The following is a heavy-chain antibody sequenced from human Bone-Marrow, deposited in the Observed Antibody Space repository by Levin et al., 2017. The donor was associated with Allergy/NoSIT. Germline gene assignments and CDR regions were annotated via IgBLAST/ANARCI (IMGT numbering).Heavy chain of an antibody. V-gene: IGHV4-30-2*01. CDR3: ARCNEIMLGGVIASACGAFDI. D-gene: IGHD3-16*02. CDR2: IYQSGST. Sequence: SETLSLTCAVSGASISSGYYSWSWIRQPPGKGLEWTGYIYQSGSTHYNPSLKSRITISVDKSKNQFSLKLSSVTAADTAIYYCARCNEIMLGGVIASACGAFDIWGQGTMVTVSS. J-gene: IGHJ3*02. CDR1: GASISSGYYS.